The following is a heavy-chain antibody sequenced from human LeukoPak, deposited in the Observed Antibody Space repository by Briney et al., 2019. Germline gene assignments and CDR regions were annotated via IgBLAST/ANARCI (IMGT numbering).Heavy chain of an antibody. CDR3: AKTLPYVNWFDP. Sequence: GGTLRLPCEASGFTFQNDWMSWPRQAPVKELEWVANIKEDGCEKYYVDSVKGRFTISRDNAKNSLDLQMISLRAEDTALYYCAKTLPYVNWFDPWGQGTLVTVSS. CDR1: GFTFQNDW. V-gene: IGHV3-7*01. CDR2: IKEDGCEK. J-gene: IGHJ5*02. D-gene: IGHD2-8*01.